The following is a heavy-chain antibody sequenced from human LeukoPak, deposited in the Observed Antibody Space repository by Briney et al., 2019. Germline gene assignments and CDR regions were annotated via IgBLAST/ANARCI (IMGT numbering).Heavy chain of an antibody. D-gene: IGHD3-10*01. J-gene: IGHJ4*02. Sequence: SSETLSLTCTVSGYSISNGYYWGWIRQPPGKGLEWVGSIYHRGSTNYNPSLKSRVTISVDTSKNQFSLKLSSVTAADTAVYYCARVGGSGSYYFDYWGQGTLVTVSS. CDR2: IYHRGST. V-gene: IGHV4-38-2*02. CDR3: ARVGGSGSYYFDY. CDR1: GYSISNGYY.